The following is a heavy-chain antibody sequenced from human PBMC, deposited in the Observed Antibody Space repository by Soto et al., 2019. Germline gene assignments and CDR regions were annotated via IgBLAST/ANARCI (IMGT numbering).Heavy chain of an antibody. CDR3: ARRHSSSSAFDP. Sequence: PGESLKISCKGSGYSFTSYWINWVRQMPGKGLEWMGRIDPSDSYTNYSPSFQGHVTISADKSISTAYLQWSSLKASDTAMYYCARRHSSSSAFDPWGQRTLVTVSS. CDR2: IDPSDSYT. J-gene: IGHJ5*02. D-gene: IGHD6-13*01. V-gene: IGHV5-10-1*01. CDR1: GYSFTSYW.